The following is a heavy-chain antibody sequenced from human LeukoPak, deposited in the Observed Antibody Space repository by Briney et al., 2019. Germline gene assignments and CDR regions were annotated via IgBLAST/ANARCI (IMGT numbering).Heavy chain of an antibody. Sequence: GASVKVSCKASGYTFTSYYMHWVRQAPGQGLEWMGIINPSGGSTSYAQKFQGRVTITADESTSTAYMELSSLRSEDTAVYYCARADGSYDLGYFDYWGQGTLVTVSS. V-gene: IGHV1-46*01. CDR3: ARADGSYDLGYFDY. CDR1: GYTFTSYY. J-gene: IGHJ4*02. D-gene: IGHD3-22*01. CDR2: INPSGGST.